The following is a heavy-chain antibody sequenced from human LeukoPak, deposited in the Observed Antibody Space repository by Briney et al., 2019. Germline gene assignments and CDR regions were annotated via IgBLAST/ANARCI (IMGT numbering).Heavy chain of an antibody. CDR1: GGSISSSSYY. CDR2: IYCSGST. V-gene: IGHV4-39*01. Sequence: SETLSLTCTVSGGSISSSSYYWGWIRQPPGKGLEWIGSIYCSGSTYYNPSLKSRVTISVDTSKNQFSLKLSSVTAADTAVYYCARLRGTMIVVGGYYFDYWGQGTLVTVSS. CDR3: ARLRGTMIVVGGYYFDY. D-gene: IGHD3-22*01. J-gene: IGHJ4*02.